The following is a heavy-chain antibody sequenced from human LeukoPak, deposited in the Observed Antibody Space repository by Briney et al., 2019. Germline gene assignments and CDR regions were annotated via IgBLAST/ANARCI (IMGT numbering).Heavy chain of an antibody. D-gene: IGHD2-15*01. CDR1: GGSISSHY. J-gene: IGHJ5*02. CDR3: ASGEGYCSDGWCWFDP. V-gene: IGHV4-59*11. CDR2: IYYSGST. Sequence: SETLSLTCTVSGGSISSHYWSWIRQPPGKGLEWIGYIYYSGSTNYNPSLKSRVTISVDTSKNQFSLKLSSVTAADTAVYYCASGEGYCSDGWCWFDPWGQGTLVTVSS.